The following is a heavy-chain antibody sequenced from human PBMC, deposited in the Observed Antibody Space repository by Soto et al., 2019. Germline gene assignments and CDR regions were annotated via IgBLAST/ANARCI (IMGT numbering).Heavy chain of an antibody. J-gene: IGHJ4*02. CDR3: ARGPNWNPALRA. CDR1: GGSFSGYY. D-gene: IGHD1-1*01. CDR2: INHSGST. V-gene: IGHV4-34*01. Sequence: SETLSLTCAVYGGSFSGYYWSWIRQPPGKGLEWIGEINHSGSTNYNPSLKSRVAISVDTSKNQFSLKLSSVIAADTAVYYCARGPNWNPALRAWGQGTLVTVSS.